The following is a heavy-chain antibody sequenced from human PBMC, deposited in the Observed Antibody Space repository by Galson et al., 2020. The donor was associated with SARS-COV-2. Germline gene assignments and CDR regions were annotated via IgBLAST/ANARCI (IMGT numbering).Heavy chain of an antibody. CDR2: IYYSGST. CDR3: ARRPLSDFYYMDV. V-gene: IGHV4-61*01. D-gene: IGHD3-10*01. J-gene: IGHJ6*03. CDR1: GGSVSSGSYY. Sequence: SETLSLTCTVSGGSVSSGSYYWRWTRQPPGKGPEWIGYIYYSGSTNYNPSLKSRVTISVDTSKNQFSLKLSSVTAADTAVYYCARRPLSDFYYMDVWGKGTTVTVSS.